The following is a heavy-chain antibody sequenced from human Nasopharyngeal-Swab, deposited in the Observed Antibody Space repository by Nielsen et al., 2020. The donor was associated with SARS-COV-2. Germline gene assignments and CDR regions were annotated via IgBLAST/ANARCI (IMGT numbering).Heavy chain of an antibody. Sequence: GGSLRLSCKGSGYSFTSYWISWVRQMPGKGLEWMGRIDPSDSYTNYSPSFQGHVTISADKFISTAYLQWSSLKASDTAMYYCARHWSDPGNWFDPWGQGTLVTVSS. CDR1: GYSFTSYW. CDR2: IDPSDSYT. CDR3: ARHWSDPGNWFDP. J-gene: IGHJ5*02. V-gene: IGHV5-10-1*01.